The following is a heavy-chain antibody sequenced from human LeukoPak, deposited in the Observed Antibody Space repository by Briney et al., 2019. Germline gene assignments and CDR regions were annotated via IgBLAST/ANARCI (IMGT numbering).Heavy chain of an antibody. CDR2: IWYDGSNK. V-gene: IGHV3-33*01. CDR1: GLTFSSFG. D-gene: IGHD2-15*01. Sequence: QPGSSLSLFCAPSGLTFSSFGMQWARQAPGGWLEWVAVIWYDGSNKYYADSVKGRFTISRDNSKNTMYLQMNSLRAEDTAVYYCARELPPVVTYYFDDWGQGTLVTVSS. J-gene: IGHJ4*02. CDR3: ARELPPVVTYYFDD.